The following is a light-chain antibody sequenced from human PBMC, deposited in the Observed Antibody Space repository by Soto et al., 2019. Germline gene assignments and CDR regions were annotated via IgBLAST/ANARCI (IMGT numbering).Light chain of an antibody. CDR2: DAS. V-gene: IGKV3-11*01. CDR1: QSVSSS. J-gene: IGKJ1*01. Sequence: EIVLTQSPATLSLSPGERATLSCRASQSVSSSIAWYQQKPGQAPRLLIYDASNRAAGIPARFSGSGSGTDCTLTISSLEPEDFAVYYCLQYGSSPGTFGQGTKVEIK. CDR3: LQYGSSPGT.